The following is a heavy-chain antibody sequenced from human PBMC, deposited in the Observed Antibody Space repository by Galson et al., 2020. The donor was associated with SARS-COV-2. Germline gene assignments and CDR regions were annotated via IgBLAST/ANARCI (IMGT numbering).Heavy chain of an antibody. J-gene: IGHJ4*02. V-gene: IGHV3-23*01. CDR1: GFTFSSYA. CDR2: ISGSGSAT. CDR3: AKRHRDSSGFDY. D-gene: IGHD3-22*01. Sequence: LPRAASGFTFSSYAMNWLRQAPGKGLEWVSGISGSGSATYYAGSVKGRFTISRDNSQNTLYLQMNGLRAEDTAIYYCAKRHRDSSGFDYWGQGARVTVSS.